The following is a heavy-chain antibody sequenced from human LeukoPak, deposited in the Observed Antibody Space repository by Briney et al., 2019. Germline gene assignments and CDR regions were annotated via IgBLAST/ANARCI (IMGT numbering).Heavy chain of an antibody. Sequence: GGSQRLSCAASGFTFGSYGMHWVRQAPGKGLEWVAVVSFDGRTKYYAGSVKGRFTISRDNSQNTLYLQMNSLRAEDTAVYYCAKDGNTVTIFDYWGRGTLVTVSS. J-gene: IGHJ4*02. CDR3: AKDGNTVTIFDY. V-gene: IGHV3-30*18. CDR1: GFTFGSYG. D-gene: IGHD4-17*01. CDR2: VSFDGRTK.